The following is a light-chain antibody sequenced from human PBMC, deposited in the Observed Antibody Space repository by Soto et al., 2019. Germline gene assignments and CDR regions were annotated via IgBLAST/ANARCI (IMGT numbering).Light chain of an antibody. CDR1: SSDVGGYNY. CDR3: NSYTSSSTRV. V-gene: IGLV2-14*01. Sequence: QSALTQPASVSGSPGQSITISCTGTSSDVGGYNYVSWYQQLPGKAPKLMIYEVSNRPSGVPNRFSGSKSGNTASLTISVLQAEDEADYYCNSYTSSSTRVFGGGTKLTVL. CDR2: EVS. J-gene: IGLJ3*02.